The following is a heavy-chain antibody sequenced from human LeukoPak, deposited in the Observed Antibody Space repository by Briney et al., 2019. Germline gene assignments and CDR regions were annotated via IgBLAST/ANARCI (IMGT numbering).Heavy chain of an antibody. CDR2: ISAYNGNT. CDR1: GYTFTSYG. Sequence: GASVKVSCKASGYTFTSYGISWVRQAPGQGLEWMGWISAYNGNTNYAQKLQGRVTMTTDTSTSTAYMELRSLRSDDTAVYYCAREGLRDYYDSSGYPKFDYWGQGTLVTVSS. D-gene: IGHD3-22*01. CDR3: AREGLRDYYDSSGYPKFDY. V-gene: IGHV1-18*01. J-gene: IGHJ4*02.